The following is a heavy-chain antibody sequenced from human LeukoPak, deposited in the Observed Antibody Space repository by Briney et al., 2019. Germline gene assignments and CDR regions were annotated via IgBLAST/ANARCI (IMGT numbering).Heavy chain of an antibody. CDR3: AKRSAESSGYFDY. D-gene: IGHD6-19*01. Sequence: GGSLRLSCAASGFTFSSHGMNWVRQAPGKGLEWVSGISPSGGITYYTDSVKGRFTISRDNSKNTVSLQMNSLRAEATAVYYCAKRSAESSGYFDYWGQGTLVTVSS. J-gene: IGHJ4*02. CDR2: ISPSGGIT. V-gene: IGHV3-23*01. CDR1: GFTFSSHG.